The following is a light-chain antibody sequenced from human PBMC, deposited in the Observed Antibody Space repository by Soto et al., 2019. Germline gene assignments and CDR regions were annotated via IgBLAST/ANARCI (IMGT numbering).Light chain of an antibody. J-gene: IGKJ4*01. CDR2: DAS. CDR3: QQRSNWPPLT. Sequence: EIVLTQSPATLSLSPGERATLSCRASQSVSSYLAWYQQKPGQAPRLLIYDASNRATGIPARFSGSGSGTDFNPTTSTTEPQAFAVYYCQQRSNWPPLTFGGGTKVEIK. V-gene: IGKV3-11*01. CDR1: QSVSSY.